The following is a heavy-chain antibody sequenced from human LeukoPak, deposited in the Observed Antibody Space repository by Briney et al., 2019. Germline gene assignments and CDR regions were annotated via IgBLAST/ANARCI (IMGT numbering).Heavy chain of an antibody. CDR3: ARVGGMTTVTRISRYYFDY. CDR1: GGSISGYY. J-gene: IGHJ4*02. D-gene: IGHD4-17*01. CDR2: INHSGST. V-gene: IGHV4-34*01. Sequence: SETLSLTCTVSGGSISGYYWSWIRQPPGKGLEWIGEINHSGSTNYNPSLKSRVTISVDTSKNQFSLKLSSVTAADTAVYYCARVGGMTTVTRISRYYFDYWGQGTLVTVSS.